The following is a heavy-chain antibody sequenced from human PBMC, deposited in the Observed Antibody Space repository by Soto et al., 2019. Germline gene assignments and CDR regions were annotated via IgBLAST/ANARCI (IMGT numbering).Heavy chain of an antibody. Sequence: EVQLVESGGGLFKPGGSLRLSCAASGFTFSSYGMNWVRQAPGQGLEWVSSISSGSSVIYYADSVKRRFTISSDNAKNTLYLEMNSLSVEDTAGYYCARAGLCSYYGDPGDYWGQGTLVAVSS. V-gene: IGHV3-21*01. CDR1: GFTFSSYG. D-gene: IGHD1-26*01. CDR2: ISSGSSVI. J-gene: IGHJ4*02. CDR3: ARAGLCSYYGDPGDY.